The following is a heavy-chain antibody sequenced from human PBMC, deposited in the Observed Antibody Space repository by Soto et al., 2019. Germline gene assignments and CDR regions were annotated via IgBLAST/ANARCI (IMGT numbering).Heavy chain of an antibody. CDR2: ISYDGSDK. D-gene: IGHD3-10*01. CDR1: GFPFTSYG. V-gene: IGHV3-30*03. J-gene: IGHJ4*02. CDR3: VGGQYYFDY. Sequence: QVQLVESGGGVVQPGRSLRLSCAASGFPFTSYGMHWVREGPDKGLEWVAIISYDGSDKYYADSVKGRFTISRDNSKNTVYLQMTSLRPEDTALYYCVGGQYYFDYRGQGTLVIVSS.